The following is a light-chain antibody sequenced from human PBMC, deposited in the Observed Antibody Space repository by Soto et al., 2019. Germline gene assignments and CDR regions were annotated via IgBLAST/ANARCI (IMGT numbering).Light chain of an antibody. J-gene: IGLJ1*01. Sequence: QSVLTQPPSVSAAPGQKVTISCSGSNSNIGYNSVSWYQQFPGRAPNLLIYENHFRPSGIPDRFSGSKSGTSATLGITGLQTGDEADYYCSSYTSSSTYVFGTGTKLTVL. CDR2: ENH. CDR3: SSYTSSSTYV. CDR1: NSNIGYNS. V-gene: IGLV1-51*01.